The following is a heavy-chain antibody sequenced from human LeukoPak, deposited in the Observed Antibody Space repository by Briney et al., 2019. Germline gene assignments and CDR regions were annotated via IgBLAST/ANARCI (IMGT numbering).Heavy chain of an antibody. Sequence: SETLSLTCTVSGGSISGYYWSWIRQPPGKGLEWIGYIYYSGSTNYNPSLKSRVTISVDTSKNQFSLKLSSVTAADTAVYYCARLQWELLFGFDPWGQGTLVTVTS. D-gene: IGHD1-26*01. CDR3: ARLQWELLFGFDP. V-gene: IGHV4-59*08. CDR2: IYYSGST. CDR1: GGSISGYY. J-gene: IGHJ5*02.